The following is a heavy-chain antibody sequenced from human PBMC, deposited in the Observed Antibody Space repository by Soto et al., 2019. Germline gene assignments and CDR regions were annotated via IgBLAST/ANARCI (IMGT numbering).Heavy chain of an antibody. D-gene: IGHD2-15*01. Sequence: EVQLVESGGGVVQPGGSLRLSCAASGFTFSSYWMHWVRQAPGKGLVWFSRINSDGSSTSYADSVKGRFTISRDNAKNTLYLQMNSLRAEDTAVYYCAGDVCSCGSCYDDAFDIWGQGTMVTVSS. CDR1: GFTFSSYW. J-gene: IGHJ3*02. CDR2: INSDGSST. CDR3: AGDVCSCGSCYDDAFDI. V-gene: IGHV3-74*01.